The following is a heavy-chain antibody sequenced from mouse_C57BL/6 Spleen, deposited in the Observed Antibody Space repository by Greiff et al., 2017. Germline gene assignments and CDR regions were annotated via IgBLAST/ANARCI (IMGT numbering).Heavy chain of an antibody. Sequence: VQLKQSGPELVKPGASVKISCKASGYTFTDYYMNWVKQSHGKSLEWSGDINPNNGGTSYNQKFKGKATLTVDKSSSTAYMELRSLTSEDSAVYYCARGANSNYEGFAYWGQGTLVTVSA. D-gene: IGHD2-5*01. J-gene: IGHJ3*01. CDR1: GYTFTDYY. CDR3: ARGANSNYEGFAY. CDR2: INPNNGGT. V-gene: IGHV1-26*01.